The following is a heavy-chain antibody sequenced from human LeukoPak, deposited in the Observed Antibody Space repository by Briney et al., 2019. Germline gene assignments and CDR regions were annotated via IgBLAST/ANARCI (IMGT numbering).Heavy chain of an antibody. CDR3: ASNRDYGPIHGLYYMDV. CDR1: GDSVSRNNAG. D-gene: IGHD4-17*01. V-gene: IGHV6-1*01. Sequence: SQTLSLTCAISGDSVSRNNAGWNWIRQSPSRGLEWLGRTYYRSKWYSDFAPSVRNRITISPDTSKNQFSLKLSSVTAADTAVYYCASNRDYGPIHGLYYMDVWGKGTTVTVSS. J-gene: IGHJ6*03. CDR2: TYYRSKWYS.